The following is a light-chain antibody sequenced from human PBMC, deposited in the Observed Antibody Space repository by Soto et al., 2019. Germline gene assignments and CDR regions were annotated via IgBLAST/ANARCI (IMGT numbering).Light chain of an antibody. CDR1: QSGSSSY. Sequence: EMVLTRSPGAPSLYLRERVTHACRASQSGSSSYFAWYQQKPGQAPRLLIYAAYSRATDIPDRFSGSGSGTDFTLTISRLEPADLAVYCCQQYDSSPYPFGHGTKLELK. J-gene: IGKJ2*01. CDR2: AAY. CDR3: QQYDSSPYP. V-gene: IGKV3-20*01.